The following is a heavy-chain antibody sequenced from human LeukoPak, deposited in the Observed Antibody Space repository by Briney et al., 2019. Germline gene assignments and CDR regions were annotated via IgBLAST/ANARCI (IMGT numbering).Heavy chain of an antibody. J-gene: IGHJ4*02. CDR1: GYTFTGYY. CDR2: INPNSGGT. V-gene: IGHV1-2*06. Sequence: ASVKVSCKASGYTFTGYYMHWVRQAPGQGLEWMGRINPNSGGTNYAQKFQGRVTMTRDTSISTAYMELSSLRSEDTAVYYCARPSGLWDTAMVYFDYWGQGTLVTVSS. D-gene: IGHD5-18*01. CDR3: ARPSGLWDTAMVYFDY.